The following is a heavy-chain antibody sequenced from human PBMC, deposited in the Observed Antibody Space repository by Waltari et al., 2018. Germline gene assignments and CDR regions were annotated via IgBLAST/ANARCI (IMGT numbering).Heavy chain of an antibody. J-gene: IGHJ4*02. CDR2: IHGSGRT. Sequence: QVQLEESGPGVVKPSGTLSLTCSVSGDSVRRSYWWSWVRQFPGEGLEWIGQIHGSGRTNYNPSLESRVSVSMDTSKNQLSLKVTSATAADAAIYYCARDRGRGLYLDSWGQGILVIVSP. V-gene: IGHV4-4*02. CDR3: ARDRGRGLYLDS. D-gene: IGHD2-15*01. CDR1: GDSVRRSYW.